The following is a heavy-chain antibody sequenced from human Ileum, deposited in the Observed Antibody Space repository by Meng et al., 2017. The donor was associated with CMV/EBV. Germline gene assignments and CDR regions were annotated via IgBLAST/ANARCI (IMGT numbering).Heavy chain of an antibody. V-gene: IGHV3-74*01. CDR3: ARAPYPAPQDY. CDR2: INNDGNTA. J-gene: IGHJ4*02. Sequence: GESLKISCAASGFTFRDYWMHWVRQSPGKGLVWVSRINNDGNTADYADSVKGRFTISRDNAKNSLYLQMNSLRAEDTAVYFCARAPYPAPQDYWGQGTLVTVSS. CDR1: GFTFRDYW.